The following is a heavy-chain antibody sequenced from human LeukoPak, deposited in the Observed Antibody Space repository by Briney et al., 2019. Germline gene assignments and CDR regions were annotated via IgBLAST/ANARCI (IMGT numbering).Heavy chain of an antibody. D-gene: IGHD4-17*01. CDR1: GFSLITSGMC. CDR3: ARISAYGDYYFDY. CDR2: IDWDDDK. V-gene: IGHV2-70*01. J-gene: IGHJ4*02. Sequence: SGPALVKPTQTLTLTCTFSGFSLITSGMCVSWIRQPPEKALEWLALIDWDDDKYYSTSLKTRLTISKDTFKNQVVLTMTNMDPVDTATYYCARISAYGDYYFDYWGQGTLVTVSS.